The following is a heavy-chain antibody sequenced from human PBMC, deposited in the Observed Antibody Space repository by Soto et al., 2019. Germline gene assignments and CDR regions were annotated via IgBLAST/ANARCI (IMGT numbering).Heavy chain of an antibody. CDR1: GFTFSSYS. V-gene: IGHV3-48*02. D-gene: IGHD3-22*01. CDR3: ASGYDSSGYGYYGMDV. Sequence: EVQLVESGGGLVQPGGSLRLSCAASGFTFSSYSMNWVRQAPGKGLEWVSYISSSSSTIYYADSVKGRFTISRDNAKNSLYLQMNSLRDEDTAVYYCASGYDSSGYGYYGMDVWGQGTTVTVSS. J-gene: IGHJ6*02. CDR2: ISSSSSTI.